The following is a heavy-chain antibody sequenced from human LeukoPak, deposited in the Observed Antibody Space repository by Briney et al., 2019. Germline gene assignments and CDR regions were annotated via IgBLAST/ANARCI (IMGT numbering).Heavy chain of an antibody. CDR3: ATDRGYSYGFYPDY. J-gene: IGHJ4*02. D-gene: IGHD5-18*01. CDR2: IRYDGSNK. V-gene: IGHV3-30*02. Sequence: QSGGSLRLSCAASGFTFSSYGMHWVRQAPGKGLEWVAFIRYDGSNKYYADSVKGRFTISRDNSKNTLYLQMNSLRAEDTAVYYCATDRGYSYGFYPDYWGQGTLVTVSS. CDR1: GFTFSSYG.